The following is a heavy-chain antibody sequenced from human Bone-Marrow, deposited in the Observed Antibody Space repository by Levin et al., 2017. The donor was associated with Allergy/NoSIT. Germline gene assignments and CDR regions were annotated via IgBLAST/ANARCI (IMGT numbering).Heavy chain of an antibody. CDR3: ARVYKNYYYYYMDV. Sequence: SETLSLTCAVYGGSFSDDQWSWIRQSPGKGLEWIGEINHSGSTNYNPSLKSRVTLSLDTPKNQFSLNLSSVTAADTAVYYCARVYKNYYYYYMDVWGKGTTVTVSS. J-gene: IGHJ6*03. D-gene: IGHD1-14*01. CDR2: INHSGST. V-gene: IGHV4-34*01. CDR1: GGSFSDDQ.